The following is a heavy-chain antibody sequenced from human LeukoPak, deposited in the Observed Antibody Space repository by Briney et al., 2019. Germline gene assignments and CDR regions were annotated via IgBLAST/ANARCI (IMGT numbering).Heavy chain of an antibody. CDR3: ARDPGATVGFDP. CDR2: MNPNSGNT. J-gene: IGHJ5*02. V-gene: IGHV1-8*01. Sequence: GASVKVSCKASGYTFTSYDINWVRQATGYGREWMGWMNPNSGNTGYAQKLQGRVTMTTDTSTSTAYMELRSLRSDDTAVYYCARDPGATVGFDPWGQGTLATVSS. D-gene: IGHD4-17*01. CDR1: GYTFTSYD.